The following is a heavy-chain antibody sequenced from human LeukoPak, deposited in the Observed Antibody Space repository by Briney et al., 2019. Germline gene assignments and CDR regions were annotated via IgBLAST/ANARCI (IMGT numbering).Heavy chain of an antibody. CDR1: GYSISSGYY. CDR3: ARETPYGSGSYPFDY. D-gene: IGHD3-10*01. J-gene: IGHJ4*02. Sequence: PSETLSLTCTVSGYSISSGYYWNWIRQPPGKGLEWIGYIYNTGNTNNNPSLKSRVTISVDTSKNHFSLKLSSVTAADTAVYYCARETPYGSGSYPFDYWGQGILVTVSS. V-gene: IGHV4-61*03. CDR2: IYNTGNT.